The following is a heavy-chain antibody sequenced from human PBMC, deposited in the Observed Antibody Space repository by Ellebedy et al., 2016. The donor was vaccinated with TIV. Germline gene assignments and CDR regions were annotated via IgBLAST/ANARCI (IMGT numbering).Heavy chain of an antibody. J-gene: IGHJ4*02. V-gene: IGHV3-74*01. Sequence: PGGSLRLSCAASGFTFSSNWMHWVRQDPGKGLLWVSRINSDGSRSTYADSVKGRFTISRDNAKNTLYVQMNSLRAEDTAVYYCARDGIVGGPTEYYFDSWGQGTLVTVSS. CDR3: ARDGIVGGPTEYYFDS. CDR1: GFTFSSNW. D-gene: IGHD1-26*01. CDR2: INSDGSRS.